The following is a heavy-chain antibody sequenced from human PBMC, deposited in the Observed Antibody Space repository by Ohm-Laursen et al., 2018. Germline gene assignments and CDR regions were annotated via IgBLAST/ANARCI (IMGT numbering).Heavy chain of an antibody. J-gene: IGHJ4*02. CDR3: AADGRGDWRAFDY. V-gene: IGHV1-58*01. CDR1: GFTFTSSA. D-gene: IGHD3/OR15-3a*01. Sequence: ASVKVSCKPSGFTFTSSAVQWVRQARGQRLEWIGWIVVGSGNTNYAQKFQERVTITRDMSTSTAYMELSSLRSEDTAVYYCAADGRGDWRAFDYWGQGTLVTVSS. CDR2: IVVGSGNT.